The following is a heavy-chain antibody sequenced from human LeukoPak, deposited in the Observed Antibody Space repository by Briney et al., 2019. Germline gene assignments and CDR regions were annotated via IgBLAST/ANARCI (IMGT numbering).Heavy chain of an antibody. CDR1: GGSISSSSYY. CDR2: IYYSGST. CDR3: ATYCSSTSCYVTFDI. J-gene: IGHJ3*02. Sequence: PSETLSLTCTVSGGSISSSSYYWGWIRQPPEKGLEWIGSIYYSGSTYYNPSLKSRVTISVDTSKNQFSLKLSSVTAADTAVYYCATYCSSTSCYVTFDIWGQGTMVTVSS. D-gene: IGHD2-2*01. V-gene: IGHV4-39*01.